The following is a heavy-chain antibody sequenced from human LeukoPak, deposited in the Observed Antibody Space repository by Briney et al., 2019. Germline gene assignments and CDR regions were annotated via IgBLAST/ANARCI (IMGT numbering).Heavy chain of an antibody. CDR1: GFTFSSYG. CDR3: ARIGGDRHPIEY. Sequence: GGSLRLSCAASGFTFSSYGMHWVRQAPGKGLEWVAVIWYDGTNKYYADSVKGRFTISRDNSRNTLYLQMNSLRAEDTAVYYCARIGGDRHPIEYWGQGTLVTVSS. CDR2: IWYDGTNK. V-gene: IGHV3-33*01. J-gene: IGHJ4*02. D-gene: IGHD2-21*02.